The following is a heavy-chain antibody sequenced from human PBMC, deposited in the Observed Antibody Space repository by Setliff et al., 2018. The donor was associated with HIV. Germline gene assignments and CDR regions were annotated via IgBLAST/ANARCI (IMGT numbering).Heavy chain of an antibody. J-gene: IGHJ4*02. D-gene: IGHD4-4*01. V-gene: IGHV4-39*01. CDR2: IYYSGSS. CDR1: GGSMSSSSYY. CDR3: ARVGGKGYSNFLDS. Sequence: SETLSLTCTVSGGSMSSSSYYWGWIRQPPGKGLEWIGSIYYSGSSYYNPSLKSRVTISVDTSNNRFSLRLTSVTAADTAMYFCARVGGKGYSNFLDSWGQGALVTVSS.